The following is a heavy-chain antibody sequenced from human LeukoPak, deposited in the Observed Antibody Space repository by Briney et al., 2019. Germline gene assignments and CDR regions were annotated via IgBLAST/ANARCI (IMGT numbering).Heavy chain of an antibody. V-gene: IGHV3-23*01. D-gene: IGHD2-8*01. J-gene: IGHJ4*02. CDR3: AKDLEDCTNGVCYTDY. CDR2: ISGSGGST. CDR1: GFTFSSYA. Sequence: GGSLRLSCAASGFTFSSYAMSWVRQAPGKGLEWVSAISGSGGSTYYADSVKGRFTISRDNSKNTLYLQMNSLRAEDTAVYYCAKDLEDCTNGVCYTDYRGQGTLVTVSS.